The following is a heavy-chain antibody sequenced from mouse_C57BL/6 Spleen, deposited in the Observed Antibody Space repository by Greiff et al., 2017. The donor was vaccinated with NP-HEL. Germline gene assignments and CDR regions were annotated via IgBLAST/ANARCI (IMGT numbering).Heavy chain of an antibody. V-gene: IGHV1-82*01. CDR3: ARLERDYAMDY. Sequence: VHLVESGPELVKPGASVKISCKASGYAFSSSWMNWVKQRPGKGLEWIGRIYPGDGDTNYNGKFKGKATLTADKSSSTAYMQLSSLTSEDSAVYFCARLERDYAMDYWGQGTSVTVSS. CDR1: GYAFSSSW. CDR2: IYPGDGDT. J-gene: IGHJ4*01.